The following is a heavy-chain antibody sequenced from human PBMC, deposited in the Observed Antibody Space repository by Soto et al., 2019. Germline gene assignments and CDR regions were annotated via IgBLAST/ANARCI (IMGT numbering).Heavy chain of an antibody. CDR3: ARTPIIYYDKSGYPNWLDP. Sequence: QVQLQESGPGLVKPSQTLSLTCTVSGGSISSGDYYWSWIRQPPGKGLECMGYIHYSGSTYYDPSLKSRITISVDTSKNQFSLKLSSVTAADTAVYYCARTPIIYYDKSGYPNWLDPWGQGTLVTVSS. CDR2: IHYSGST. J-gene: IGHJ5*02. V-gene: IGHV4-30-4*01. D-gene: IGHD3-22*01. CDR1: GGSISSGDYY.